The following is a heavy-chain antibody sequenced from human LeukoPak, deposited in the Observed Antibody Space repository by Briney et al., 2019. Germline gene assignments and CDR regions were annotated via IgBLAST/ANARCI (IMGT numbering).Heavy chain of an antibody. Sequence: GGSLRLSCAASGFTFSSYSMNWVRQAPGKGLEWVSYISSSSSTIYYADSVKGRFTISRDNAKNSLYLQMNSLRAEDTAVYYCATEYTISGVVDDAFDIWGQGTMVTVSS. CDR1: GFTFSSYS. CDR2: ISSSSSTI. J-gene: IGHJ3*02. CDR3: ATEYTISGVVDDAFDI. V-gene: IGHV3-48*01. D-gene: IGHD3-3*01.